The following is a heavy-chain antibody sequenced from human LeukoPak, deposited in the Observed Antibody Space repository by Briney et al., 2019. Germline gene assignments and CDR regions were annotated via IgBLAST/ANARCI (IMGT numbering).Heavy chain of an antibody. CDR2: ISGSGGRT. D-gene: IGHD1-26*01. CDR3: ARDQRGSYYGFFDY. Sequence: GGSLRLSCAASGFTFSTYAMSWVRQAPGKGLEWVSAISGSGGRTYYADSVKGRFTFSRDNAKNSLYLQMNSLRAEDTAVYYCARDQRGSYYGFFDYWGQGTLVTVSS. CDR1: GFTFSTYA. J-gene: IGHJ4*02. V-gene: IGHV3-23*01.